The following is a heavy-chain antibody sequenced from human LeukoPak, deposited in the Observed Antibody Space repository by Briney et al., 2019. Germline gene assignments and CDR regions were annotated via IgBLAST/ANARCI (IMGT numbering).Heavy chain of an antibody. CDR1: GFSFSTYT. CDR2: ISGSGDTT. J-gene: IGHJ4*02. D-gene: IGHD5-24*01. Sequence: PGGSLRLSCAASGFSFSTYTMGWVRQAPGKGLEWVSSISGSGDTTYYADSVKGRFTISRDNSKNTLYLQMNSLRAEDTAVYYCAKSLPEMATITGGYYFDYWGQGTLVTVSS. CDR3: AKSLPEMATITGGYYFDY. V-gene: IGHV3-23*01.